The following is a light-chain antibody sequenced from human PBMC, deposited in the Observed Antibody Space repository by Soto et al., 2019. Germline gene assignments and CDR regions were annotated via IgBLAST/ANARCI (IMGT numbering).Light chain of an antibody. CDR2: KAS. CDR1: QSIDTW. V-gene: IGKV1-5*03. J-gene: IGKJ1*01. Sequence: DIQITQSPSTLSASVGDRVTITCRASQSIDTWLAWHQQKPGQVPKLLISKASSLESGVPSRFSGSGSGTDFTLTISSLQPEDFATYYCQQSYSTLWTFGQGTKVDIK. CDR3: QQSYSTLWT.